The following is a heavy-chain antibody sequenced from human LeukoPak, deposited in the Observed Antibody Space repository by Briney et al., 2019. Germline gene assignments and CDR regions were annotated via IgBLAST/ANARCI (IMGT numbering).Heavy chain of an antibody. Sequence: GGSVRLSCAASGFTFSTFAMIWVRQPPGKGLEGVSSIFPSGGEIHYADSVRGRFTISRDNSKSTLSLQMNSLRAEDTAIYYCATYRQVLLPFESWGQGTLVTVSS. J-gene: IGHJ4*02. V-gene: IGHV3-23*01. D-gene: IGHD2-15*01. CDR2: IFPSGGEI. CDR1: GFTFSTFA. CDR3: ATYRQVLLPFES.